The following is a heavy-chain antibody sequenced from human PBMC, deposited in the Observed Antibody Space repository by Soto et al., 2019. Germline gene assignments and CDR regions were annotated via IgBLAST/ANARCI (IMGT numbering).Heavy chain of an antibody. Sequence: TLSLTCAVSGGSISSGGYSWSWIRQPPGKGLEWIGYIYHSGSTYYNPSLKSRVTISVDRSKNQFSLKLSSVTAADTAVYYCARGRGTISGYYPFFDYWGQGTLVTVSS. D-gene: IGHD3-22*01. CDR1: GGSISSGGYS. V-gene: IGHV4-30-2*01. CDR2: IYHSGST. J-gene: IGHJ4*02. CDR3: ARGRGTISGYYPFFDY.